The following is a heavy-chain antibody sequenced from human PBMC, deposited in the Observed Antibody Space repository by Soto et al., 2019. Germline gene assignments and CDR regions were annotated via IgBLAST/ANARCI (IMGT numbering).Heavy chain of an antibody. CDR3: ARRTVHYYDSSGYTNWFDP. CDR2: IYHSGRT. J-gene: IGHJ5*02. CDR1: GGSISSGGYS. Sequence: QLQLQESGSVLVKPSQTLSLTCAVSGGSISSGGYSWSWLRQPPGKGLEWIGYIYHSGRTYYNPSLKSRVTISVDRSKNQFSLKLSSVTAADTAVYYCARRTVHYYDSSGYTNWFDPWGQGTLVTVSS. D-gene: IGHD3-22*01. V-gene: IGHV4-30-2*01.